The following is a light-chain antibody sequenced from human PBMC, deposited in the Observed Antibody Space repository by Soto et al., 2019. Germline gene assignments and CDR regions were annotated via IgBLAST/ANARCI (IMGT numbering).Light chain of an antibody. CDR1: SSDVGGYNY. CDR2: DVS. Sequence: QSVLTQPRSVSGSPGQSVTISCTGTSSDVGGYNYVSWYQQHPGKAPKLMIYDVSKRPSGVPDRFSGSKSGKTASLTISGLQAEDEAEYYCCSYAGSYTYVFGTGNKVTVL. V-gene: IGLV2-11*01. CDR3: CSYAGSYTYV. J-gene: IGLJ1*01.